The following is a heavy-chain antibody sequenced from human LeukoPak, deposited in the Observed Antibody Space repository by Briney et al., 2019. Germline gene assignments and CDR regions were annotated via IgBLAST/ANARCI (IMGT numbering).Heavy chain of an antibody. V-gene: IGHV4-30-2*01. J-gene: IGHJ3*02. CDR1: GGSISSGGYS. CDR2: IYHSGST. Sequence: SQTLSLTCAVSGGSISSGGYSWSWIRQPPGKGLEWIGYIYHSGSTYYNPSLKSRVTISVDTSKNQFSLNLSSMTAADTAVYYCARDRDYWNDAFDIWGQGTMVTVSS. D-gene: IGHD1-1*01. CDR3: ARDRDYWNDAFDI.